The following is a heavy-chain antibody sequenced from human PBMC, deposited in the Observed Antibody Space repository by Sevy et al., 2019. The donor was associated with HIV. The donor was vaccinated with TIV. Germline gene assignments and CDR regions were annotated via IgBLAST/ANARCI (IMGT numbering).Heavy chain of an antibody. V-gene: IGHV3-48*03. J-gene: IGHJ3*01. D-gene: IGHD2-2*01. Sequence: GGCLRLSCEAFGFIISDYEMMWVRQAPGKGLEWVSYISPSRTTIYHAVSPNGRFTTSRDNARNSLSLHLDNLRAEDTAVYYCARQDFLPYCSSTNCPPAAYDLWGQGTMVTVSS. CDR1: GFIISDYE. CDR2: ISPSRTTI. CDR3: ARQDFLPYCSSTNCPPAAYDL.